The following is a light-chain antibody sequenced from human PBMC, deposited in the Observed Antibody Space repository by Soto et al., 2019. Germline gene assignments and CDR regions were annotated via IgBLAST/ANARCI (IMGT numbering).Light chain of an antibody. V-gene: IGKV3-11*01. J-gene: IGKJ4*01. CDR3: QQRSGWPPSLT. Sequence: EVVLTQSPATLSLSPGETATLSCRASQSVSSYLAWYQQQPGQAPRLLIYDASKTATGIPARFSGSGSGTDFTLTISSLEPEDFAVYYCQQRSGWPPSLTFGGGTKVEIK. CDR1: QSVSSY. CDR2: DAS.